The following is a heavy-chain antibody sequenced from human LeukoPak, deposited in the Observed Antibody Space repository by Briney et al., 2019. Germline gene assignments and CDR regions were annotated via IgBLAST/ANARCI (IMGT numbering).Heavy chain of an antibody. CDR2: IYVSGST. Sequence: TLXLTCTVSGSISVGSYYWSWIRQPAGKGLGGIGRIYVSGSTNYNPSLESRVTMSVDTSKNQFSLQLTSLTAADTAVYYCAREGQQLVPPFDYWGQGTLVTVSS. V-gene: IGHV4-61*02. J-gene: IGHJ4*02. D-gene: IGHD6-6*01. CDR1: GSISVGSYY. CDR3: AREGQQLVPPFDY.